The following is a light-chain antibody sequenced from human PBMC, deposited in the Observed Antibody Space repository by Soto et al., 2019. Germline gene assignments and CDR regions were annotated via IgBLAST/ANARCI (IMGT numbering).Light chain of an antibody. Sequence: QSALTQPASVSGSPGQSITISCTGTSSDVGGYNYVSWYQHYPGKSPKLIIYEVSNRPSGLSNRFSGSKSGNTASLTLSGLQAEDEADYYCSSYARNSVLFGGGTKLTVL. V-gene: IGLV2-14*01. CDR2: EVS. J-gene: IGLJ2*01. CDR1: SSDVGGYNY. CDR3: SSYARNSVL.